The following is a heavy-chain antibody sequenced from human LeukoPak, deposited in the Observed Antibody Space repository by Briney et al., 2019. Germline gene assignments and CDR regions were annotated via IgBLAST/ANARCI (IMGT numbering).Heavy chain of an antibody. D-gene: IGHD5-18*01. Sequence: GGSLRLSCAASGFTFSSYSMNWVRQAPGKGLEWVSYISSSTSTIYYADSVKGRFTISRDNAKNSLYLQMNSLRAEDTAVYYCARAKAMVNYYYYYMDVWGKGTTVTVSS. V-gene: IGHV3-48*01. J-gene: IGHJ6*03. CDR1: GFTFSSYS. CDR2: ISSSTSTI. CDR3: ARAKAMVNYYYYYMDV.